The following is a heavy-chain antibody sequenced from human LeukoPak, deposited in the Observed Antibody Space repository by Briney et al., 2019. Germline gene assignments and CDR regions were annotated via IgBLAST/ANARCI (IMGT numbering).Heavy chain of an antibody. CDR2: IYYSGST. D-gene: IGHD3-3*01. V-gene: IGHV4-59*01. CDR3: AREITIFGAASVGMDV. J-gene: IGHJ6*02. CDR1: GGSISSYY. Sequence: SETLSLTCTVSGGSISSYYWSWIRQPPGKGLEWIGYIYYSGSTNYNPSLKSRVTISVDTSKNQFSLKLSSVTAADTAVYYCAREITIFGAASVGMDVWGQGTTVTVSS.